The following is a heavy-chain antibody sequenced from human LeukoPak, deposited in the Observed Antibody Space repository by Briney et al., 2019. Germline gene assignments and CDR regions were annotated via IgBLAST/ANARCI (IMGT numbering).Heavy chain of an antibody. CDR3: ARVYSLIYTSDYYDSSGYNRDAFDI. CDR1: GYTFTSYG. CDR2: ISAYNGNT. J-gene: IGHJ3*02. D-gene: IGHD3-22*01. V-gene: IGHV1-18*01. Sequence: ASVKVSCKASGYTFTSYGISWVRQAPGQGLEWMGWISAYNGNTNYAQKLQGRVTMTTDTSTSTAYMELRSLRSDDTAVYYCARVYSLIYTSDYYDSSGYNRDAFDIWGQGTMVTVSS.